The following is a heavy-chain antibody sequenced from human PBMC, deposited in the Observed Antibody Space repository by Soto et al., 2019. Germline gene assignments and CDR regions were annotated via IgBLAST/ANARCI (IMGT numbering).Heavy chain of an antibody. J-gene: IGHJ3*01. CDR2: IYPADSDT. D-gene: IGHD5-18*01. Sequence: PGVSLKISCEATGYDFKNWSLVWVRPMPGKGLECMGIIYPADSDTRYSPSFQGQVTISADKSISTAYLQWNSLKASDTAIYYCARTRYYSCGYKYPFDVWCPGRRFTDSS. CDR3: ARTRYYSCGYKYPFDV. V-gene: IGHV5-51*01. CDR1: GYDFKNWS.